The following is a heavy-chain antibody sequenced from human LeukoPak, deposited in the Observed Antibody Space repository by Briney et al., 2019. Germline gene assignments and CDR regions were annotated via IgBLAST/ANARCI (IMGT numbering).Heavy chain of an antibody. J-gene: IGHJ4*02. CDR1: GFTFSRYW. CDR3: ASLYGGKTFDY. Sequence: GGSLRLSCAASGFTFSRYWMHWVRQAPGKGLVWVSRINTDDSSTIYADSVKGRFTISRDNSKNTLYLQMNSLRAEDTAVYYCASLYGGKTFDYWGQGTLVTVSS. V-gene: IGHV3-74*01. CDR2: INTDDSST. D-gene: IGHD4-23*01.